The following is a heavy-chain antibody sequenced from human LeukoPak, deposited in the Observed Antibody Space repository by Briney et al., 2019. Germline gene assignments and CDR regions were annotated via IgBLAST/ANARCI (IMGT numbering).Heavy chain of an antibody. J-gene: IGHJ6*02. Sequence: SETLSLTCTVSGGSISSGGDYWSWIRQPPGKGLEWIGYISYSGSTYFNPSLKSRVTISVDTSKNQFSLKLNSVTAADTAVYYCARTYYYGPSFGMDVWGQGTTLTVSS. V-gene: IGHV4-30-4*01. D-gene: IGHD3-10*01. CDR1: GGSISSGGDY. CDR3: ARTYYYGPSFGMDV. CDR2: ISYSGST.